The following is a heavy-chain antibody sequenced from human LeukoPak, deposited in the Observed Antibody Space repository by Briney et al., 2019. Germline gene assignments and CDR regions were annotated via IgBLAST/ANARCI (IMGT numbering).Heavy chain of an antibody. J-gene: IGHJ4*02. D-gene: IGHD4-23*01. CDR1: GFTFSTYA. CDR2: ISDNGGST. CDR3: AKRIDYGSSTFDY. Sequence: PGGSLRLSCAASGFTFSTYAMSWVRQAPGKGLDWVSTISDNGGSTYYAYSVKGRFTISRDNSKNTLYLQMNSLRAEDTAVYYCAKRIDYGSSTFDYWGQGTLVTVSS. V-gene: IGHV3-23*01.